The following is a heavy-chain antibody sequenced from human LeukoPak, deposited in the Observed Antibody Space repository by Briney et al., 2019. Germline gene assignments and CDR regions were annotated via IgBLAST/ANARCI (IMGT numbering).Heavy chain of an antibody. V-gene: IGHV3-30*01. J-gene: IGHJ5*02. Sequence: GGSLRLSCAASGFTFSSYAMHWVRRAPGKGLEWVAVISYDGSNKYYADSVKGRFTISRDNSKNTLYLQMNSLRAEDTAVYYCARDVVVVAATSNWFDPWGQGILVTVSS. CDR1: GFTFSSYA. CDR3: ARDVVVVAATSNWFDP. D-gene: IGHD2-15*01. CDR2: ISYDGSNK.